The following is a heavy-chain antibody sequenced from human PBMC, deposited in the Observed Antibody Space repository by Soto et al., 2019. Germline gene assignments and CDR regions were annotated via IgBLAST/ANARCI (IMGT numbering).Heavy chain of an antibody. Sequence: GGSLRLSCAASGFTFSSYWMHWVRQAPGKGLVWVSRINSDGSSTSYADSVKGRFTISRDNAKNTLYLQMNSLRAEDTAVYYCVKGEYYYDSSGYYPFDYWGQGTLVTVS. J-gene: IGHJ4*02. CDR1: GFTFSSYW. CDR2: INSDGSST. D-gene: IGHD3-22*01. V-gene: IGHV3-74*01. CDR3: VKGEYYYDSSGYYPFDY.